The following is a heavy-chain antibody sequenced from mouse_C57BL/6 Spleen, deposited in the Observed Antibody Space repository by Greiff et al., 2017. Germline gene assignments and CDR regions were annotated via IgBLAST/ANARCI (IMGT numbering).Heavy chain of an antibody. CDR2: IYPGDGDT. CDR3: ARNKGYFDY. V-gene: IGHV1-82*01. CDR1: GYAFSNSW. Sequence: QVQLQQSGPELVKPGASVKISCKASGYAFSNSWMNWVKQRPGEGLEWIGRIYPGDGDTNYNGTFKGKATLTADKSSSTSYMQHSSLTSEDSAVYFCARNKGYFDYWGQGTTLTVSS. J-gene: IGHJ2*01.